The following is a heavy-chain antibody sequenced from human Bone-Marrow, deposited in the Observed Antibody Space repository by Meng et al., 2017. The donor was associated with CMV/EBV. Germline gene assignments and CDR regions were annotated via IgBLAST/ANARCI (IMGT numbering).Heavy chain of an antibody. D-gene: IGHD3-3*01. CDR1: GGSFSGYY. V-gene: IGHV4-34*01. Sequence: GSLRLSCAVYGGSFSGYYWSWIRQPPGKGLEWIGEINHSGSTNYNPSLKSRVTISVDTSKNQFSLKLSSVTAADTAVYYCARDAPLGKYYDFWSGYSSYYYYYGMDVWGQGTTVTVSS. CDR2: INHSGST. J-gene: IGHJ6*02. CDR3: ARDAPLGKYYDFWSGYSSYYYYYGMDV.